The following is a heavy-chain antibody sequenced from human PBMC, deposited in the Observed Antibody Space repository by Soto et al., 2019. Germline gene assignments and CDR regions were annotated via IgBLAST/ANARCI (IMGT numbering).Heavy chain of an antibody. CDR2: IGSTSATM. CDR1: GFTFYDYS. V-gene: IGHV3-48*02. D-gene: IGHD5-12*01. J-gene: IGHJ6*02. Sequence: EVQLVESGGGVVQPGGSLRLSCAASGFTFYDYSMHWVRQAPGKGLEWLSYIGSTSATMYYADSVKGRFTISRDNAKKSLHLQMNSLRHGDTAVYYCATTVATPDPLYYYALDVWGPGTTVTVSS. CDR3: ATTVATPDPLYYYALDV.